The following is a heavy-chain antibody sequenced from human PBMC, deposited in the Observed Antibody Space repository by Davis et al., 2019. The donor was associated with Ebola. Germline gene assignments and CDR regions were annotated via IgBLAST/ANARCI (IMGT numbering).Heavy chain of an antibody. D-gene: IGHD3-3*01. CDR3: AREYYDFWSGYYYYYYYYMDV. V-gene: IGHV3-7*03. CDR2: IKQDGSEK. Sequence: GESLKISCAASGFTFSSYWMSWVRQAPGKGLEWVANIKQDGSEKYYVDFVKGRFTISRDNAKNSLYLQMNSLRAEDTAVYYCAREYYDFWSGYYYYYYYYMDVWGKGTTVTVSS. J-gene: IGHJ6*03. CDR1: GFTFSSYW.